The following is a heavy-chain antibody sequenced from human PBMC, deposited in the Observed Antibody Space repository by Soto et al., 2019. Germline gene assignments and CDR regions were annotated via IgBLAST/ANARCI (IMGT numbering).Heavy chain of an antibody. V-gene: IGHV4-31*03. CDR1: GGSISSGGYY. CDR3: ARSSSSYYYXXXV. Sequence: SETLSLTCTVSGGSISSGGYYWSWIRQHPGKGLEWIGYIYYSGSTYYNPSLKSRVTISVDTSKDQFSLKLSSVTAADTAVYYCARSSSSYYYXXXVWXKGTTVTVS. J-gene: IGHJ6*03. CDR2: IYYSGST. D-gene: IGHD6-6*01.